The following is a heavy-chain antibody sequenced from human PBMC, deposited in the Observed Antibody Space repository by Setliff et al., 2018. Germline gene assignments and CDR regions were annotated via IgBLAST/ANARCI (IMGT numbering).Heavy chain of an antibody. CDR1: GYSFTNYW. V-gene: IGHV5-51*01. Sequence: GESLKISCKASGYSFTNYWIAWVRQMPGKGLEWVAMYSPGDSYTDSGTRYSPSFQGQVTVSADKSISTAYLQWSSLKASDTAMYYCARHRGAYEANDGFDIWGQGTMVTASS. CDR2: YSPGDSYT. CDR3: ARHRGAYEANDGFDI. D-gene: IGHD2-21*01. J-gene: IGHJ3*02.